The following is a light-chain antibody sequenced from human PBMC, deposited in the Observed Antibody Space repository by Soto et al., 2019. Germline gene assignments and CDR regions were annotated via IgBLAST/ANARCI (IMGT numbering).Light chain of an antibody. CDR3: GTWDSSLNGYV. CDR1: RSNIGNNF. J-gene: IGLJ1*01. V-gene: IGLV1-51*01. Sequence: QSVLTQPPSVSAAPGQEDTISCSGSRSNIGNNFVSWYQQFPGTAPKLLIYDNYKRTSGITDRISGSKSGTSATLGVTGLQSGDAADYYCGTWDSSLNGYVFGPGTKLTVL. CDR2: DNY.